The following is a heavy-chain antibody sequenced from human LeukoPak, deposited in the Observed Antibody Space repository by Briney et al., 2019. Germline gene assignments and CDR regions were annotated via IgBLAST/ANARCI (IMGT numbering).Heavy chain of an antibody. CDR1: RFTFSSYA. Sequence: GGSLRLSCAASRFTFSSYAMSWVRQAPGKGLEWVSAISGSGGSTYYADSVKGRFTISRDNSKNTLYLQMNSLRAEDTAVYYCAKDARRGYSYATYFDYWGQGTLVTVSS. CDR2: ISGSGGST. D-gene: IGHD5-18*01. CDR3: AKDARRGYSYATYFDY. V-gene: IGHV3-23*01. J-gene: IGHJ4*02.